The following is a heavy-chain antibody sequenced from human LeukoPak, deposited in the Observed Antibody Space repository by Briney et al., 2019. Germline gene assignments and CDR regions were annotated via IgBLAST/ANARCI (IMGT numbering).Heavy chain of an antibody. V-gene: IGHV3-9*01. J-gene: IGHJ3*02. CDR1: GFTFDESA. CDR3: AKAVAAPGAFDI. D-gene: IGHD6-19*01. Sequence: PGGSLRLSCAASGFTFDESAMHWVRHAPGKGLEWVSGISWDSKSIIYADSVKGRFTISRDNAKNSLYLQMNSLRADDTALYYCAKAVAAPGAFDIWGRGTVVTVSS. CDR2: ISWDSKSI.